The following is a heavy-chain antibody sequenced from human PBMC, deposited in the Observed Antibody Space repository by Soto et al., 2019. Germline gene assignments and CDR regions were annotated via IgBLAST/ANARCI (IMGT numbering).Heavy chain of an antibody. CDR3: ARTLHYDFWSGYYTVFDY. CDR2: IYYSGST. Sequence: SETLSLTCTVCGGSISSYYWSRIRQPPGKGLEWIGYIYYSGSTNYNPSLKSRVTISVDTPKNQFSLKLSSVTAADTAVYYCARTLHYDFWSGYYTVFDYWGQGTLVTVSS. D-gene: IGHD3-3*01. V-gene: IGHV4-59*01. J-gene: IGHJ4*02. CDR1: GGSISSYY.